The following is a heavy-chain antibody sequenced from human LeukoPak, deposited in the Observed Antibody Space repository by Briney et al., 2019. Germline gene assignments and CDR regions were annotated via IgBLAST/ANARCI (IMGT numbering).Heavy chain of an antibody. Sequence: GGSLRLSRAASGFTFTNYAMHWVRQAPGKGLEFVAAINSDGDGTYYGNSVKGRFTISRDTSKNTLFLQMDSLRPDDTSVYYCARDKRNSNGWYATFDYWGQGTLVTVSS. J-gene: IGHJ4*02. V-gene: IGHV3-64*01. CDR1: GFTFTNYA. CDR3: ARDKRNSNGWYATFDY. D-gene: IGHD6-19*01. CDR2: INSDGDGT.